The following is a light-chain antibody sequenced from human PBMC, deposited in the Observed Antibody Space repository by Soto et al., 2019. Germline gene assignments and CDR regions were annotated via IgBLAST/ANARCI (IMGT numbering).Light chain of an antibody. V-gene: IGLV3-25*02. J-gene: IGLJ1*01. CDR3: QSADTSGNIEV. Sequence: SYELTQPPSMSVSPGQTAVITCSGDALPRQYVYWFKQKPGQAPVLVIYQDTRRPPTIPARFSGSASGTTVSLTISGVQADDEADYYCQSADTSGNIEVFGPGTNVTVL. CDR1: ALPRQY. CDR2: QDT.